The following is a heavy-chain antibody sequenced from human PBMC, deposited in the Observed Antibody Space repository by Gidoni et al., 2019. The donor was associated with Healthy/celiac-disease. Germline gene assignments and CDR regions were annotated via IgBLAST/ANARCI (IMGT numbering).Heavy chain of an antibody. CDR3: ACTNGINWFDP. CDR1: GGTFSSYT. CDR2: IIPILGIA. J-gene: IGHJ5*02. D-gene: IGHD2-8*01. V-gene: IGHV1-69*02. Sequence: QDQLVQSGAEVKKPGSSVKVACKASGGTFSSYTISWVRQAPGQGLEWMGRIIPILGIANYAQKFQGRVTITADKSTSTAYMELSSLRSEDTAVYYCACTNGINWFDPWGQGTLVTVSS.